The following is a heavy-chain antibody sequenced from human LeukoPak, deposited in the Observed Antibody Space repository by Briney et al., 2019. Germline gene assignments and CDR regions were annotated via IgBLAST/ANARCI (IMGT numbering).Heavy chain of an antibody. J-gene: IGHJ5*02. CDR2: ISGSGGST. Sequence: GGSLRLSCAASGFTFSSYAMSWVRQAPGKGLEWVSAISGSGGSTYYADSVKGRFTIPRDNSKNTLYLQMNSLRAEDTAVYYCAKDVIAAAGTATNWFDPWGQGTLVTVSS. V-gene: IGHV3-23*01. D-gene: IGHD6-13*01. CDR3: AKDVIAAAGTATNWFDP. CDR1: GFTFSSYA.